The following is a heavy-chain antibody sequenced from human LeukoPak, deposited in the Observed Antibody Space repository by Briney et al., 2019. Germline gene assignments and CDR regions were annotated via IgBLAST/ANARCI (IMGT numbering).Heavy chain of an antibody. V-gene: IGHV3-21*01. J-gene: IGHJ4*02. CDR1: GFTFSSYS. CDR2: ISSSSSYI. CDR3: ARDWDDYGDYVFDY. Sequence: GGSLRLSCAASGFTFSSYSMNWVRQAPGKGLEWVSSISSSSSYIYYADSVKGRFTISRDNAKNSLYLQMNSLRAEDTAVYYCARDWDDYGDYVFDYWGQGTLVTVSS. D-gene: IGHD4-17*01.